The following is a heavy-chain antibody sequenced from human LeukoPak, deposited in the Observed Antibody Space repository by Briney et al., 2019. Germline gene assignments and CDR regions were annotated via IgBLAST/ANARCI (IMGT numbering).Heavy chain of an antibody. CDR3: ARASLGRRRPSEKYFDY. CDR1: GGTFSSYA. Sequence: ASVTVSCKASGGTFSSYAISWVRQAPGQRLEWMGGIIPIFGTANYAQKFQGRVTITTDESTSTAYMELSSLRSEDTAVYYCARASLGRRRPSEKYFDYWGQGTLVTVSS. CDR2: IIPIFGTA. V-gene: IGHV1-69*05. D-gene: IGHD3-16*01. J-gene: IGHJ4*02.